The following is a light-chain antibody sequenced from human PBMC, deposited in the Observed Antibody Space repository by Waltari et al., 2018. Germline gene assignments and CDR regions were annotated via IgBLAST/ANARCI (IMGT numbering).Light chain of an antibody. CDR2: SAS. V-gene: IGKV1-9*01. CDR3: QQLHSPGYT. Sequence: IQLTQSPSSLSASVGDRVTITCRASQGISNYLAWYQQTPGKVPRLLIHSASTWQSGVPSRVSGSGSGTDFTLTISSLQPEDFATYYCQQLHSPGYTFGQGTKLEIK. CDR1: QGISNY. J-gene: IGKJ2*01.